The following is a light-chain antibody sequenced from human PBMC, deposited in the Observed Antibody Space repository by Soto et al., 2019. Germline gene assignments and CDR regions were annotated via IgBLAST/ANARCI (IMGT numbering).Light chain of an antibody. V-gene: IGKV2D-29*01. J-gene: IGKJ1*01. Sequence: DIVMTQTPLSLSVPPGQPASISCKSTQSLLHSGGKTYLFWYLQKPGQPPQLLIYEVSNRFSGVPASFSVGGSGTDFTLKISRVESEDVVVYYSFPTTHLPWTFGQGTKVEIK. CDR1: QSLLHSGGKTY. CDR2: EVS. CDR3: FPTTHLPWT.